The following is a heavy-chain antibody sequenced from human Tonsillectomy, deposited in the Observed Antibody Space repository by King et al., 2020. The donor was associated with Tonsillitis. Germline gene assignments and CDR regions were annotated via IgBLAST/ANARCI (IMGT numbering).Heavy chain of an antibody. CDR2: IYPGDSDT. D-gene: IGHD3-22*01. Sequence: LQLVQSGSEVKKPGESLKISCKGSGYSFRSHWIAWVRQMPGKGLEWMGVIYPGDSDTRYRPSFQGQVTISAAKSLSTAYLQWSSLKASDTATYYCARGLNFRSGYYHDDAFDIWGQGTMVTVSS. V-gene: IGHV5-51*03. J-gene: IGHJ3*02. CDR3: ARGLNFRSGYYHDDAFDI. CDR1: GYSFRSHW.